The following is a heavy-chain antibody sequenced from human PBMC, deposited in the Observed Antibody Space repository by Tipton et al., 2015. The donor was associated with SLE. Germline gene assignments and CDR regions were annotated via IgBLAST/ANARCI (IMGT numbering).Heavy chain of an antibody. CDR3: ARDRQWRAAFDI. D-gene: IGHD6-19*01. CDR1: GGSISSGDYC. Sequence: TLSLTCTVSGGSISSGDYCWSWIRQPPGKGLEWIGYIYTSGSTNYNPSLKSRVTISVDTSKNQFSLKLSSVTAADTAVYYCARDRQWRAAFDIWGQGTMVTVSS. V-gene: IGHV4-30-4*01. CDR2: IYTSGST. J-gene: IGHJ3*02.